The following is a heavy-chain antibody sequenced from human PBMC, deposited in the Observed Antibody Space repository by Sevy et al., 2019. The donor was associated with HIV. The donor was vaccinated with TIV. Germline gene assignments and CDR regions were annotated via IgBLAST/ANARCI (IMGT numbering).Heavy chain of an antibody. J-gene: IGHJ4*01. CDR1: GDSIRSQSHY. CDR2: IYYTGSS. Sequence: SETLSLTCTVSGDSIRSQSHYWAWIRQSPGKGLEWIASIYYTGSSYYNLSLRGRVTISVDTSKEQISLKLTSVTAADTAVYFCARQVRSSGVIINHFDYWGHGTLVTVSS. V-gene: IGHV4-39*01. CDR3: ARQVRSSGVIINHFDY. D-gene: IGHD3-3*01.